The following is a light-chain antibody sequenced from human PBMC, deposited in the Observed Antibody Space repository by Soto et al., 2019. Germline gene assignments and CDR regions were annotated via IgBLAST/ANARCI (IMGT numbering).Light chain of an antibody. J-gene: IGKJ2*01. V-gene: IGKV4-1*01. CDR1: QSVLYSSNNKNY. CDR2: WAS. CDR3: QQYESTPPT. Sequence: DIVMTQSPDSLAVSLGERATINCKSSQSVLYSSNNKNYLVWYQQRPGQPPKLLIYWASTRESGVPDRFSGSGSGTDFTLTITSMQAEDVAVYYCQQYESTPPTFGQGTKLEIK.